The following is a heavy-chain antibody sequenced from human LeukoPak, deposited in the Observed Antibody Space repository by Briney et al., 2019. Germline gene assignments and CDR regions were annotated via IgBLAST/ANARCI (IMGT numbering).Heavy chain of an antibody. D-gene: IGHD3-22*01. V-gene: IGHV3-30*02. CDR1: GVTFSSYG. J-gene: IGHJ4*02. CDR3: AKRKAYYDSSGLDY. Sequence: PGGSLRLSCAASGVTFSSYGMHWVRQAPGKGLEWVTFIHHDGSNKYYADSVKGRFTISRDNSKNTLYLQMNSLRPEDTAVYYCAKRKAYYDSSGLDYWGQGTLVTVSS. CDR2: IHHDGSNK.